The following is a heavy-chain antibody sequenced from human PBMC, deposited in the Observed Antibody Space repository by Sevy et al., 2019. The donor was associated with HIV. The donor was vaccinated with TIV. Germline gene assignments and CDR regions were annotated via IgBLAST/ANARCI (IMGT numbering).Heavy chain of an antibody. Sequence: GGSLRLSCAASGFTFSSFAMHWVRQAPGKGLDWVTFISYDGTDNYYADSVKRRFTISRDNSKNTLDLQMNSLRPEDTAIYYCARDGVSSGWYRGYYFDNWGQGTLVTVSS. V-gene: IGHV3-30*04. D-gene: IGHD6-19*01. CDR3: ARDGVSSGWYRGYYFDN. CDR2: ISYDGTDN. J-gene: IGHJ4*02. CDR1: GFTFSSFA.